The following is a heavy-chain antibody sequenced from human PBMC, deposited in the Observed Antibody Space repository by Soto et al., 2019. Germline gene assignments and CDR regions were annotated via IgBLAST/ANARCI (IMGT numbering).Heavy chain of an antibody. J-gene: IGHJ4*02. Sequence: EVHLVESGGGLVQPGGSLRLSCAASGFTFSTYEMNWVRQAPGKGLEWVSYISSSGNTIYYADSVKGRFTISRDNAKNSLYLQMNSLRADDTAIYYCARTFDNWGQGTLVTVSS. CDR1: GFTFSTYE. V-gene: IGHV3-48*03. CDR3: ARTFDN. CDR2: ISSSGNTI.